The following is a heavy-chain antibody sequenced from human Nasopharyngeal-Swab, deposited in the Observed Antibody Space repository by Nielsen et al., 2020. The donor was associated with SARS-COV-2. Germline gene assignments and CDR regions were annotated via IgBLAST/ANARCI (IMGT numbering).Heavy chain of an antibody. V-gene: IGHV1-69*06. CDR1: RGTFSTYT. CDR2: IIPIFGTS. D-gene: IGHD4-23*01. J-gene: IGHJ3*02. Sequence: SVKVSCKASRGTFSTYTTNWVRQAPGQGLEWMGGIIPIFGTSNYAQKFQGRVTITADKPTTTVYLELSRLRSEDTAVYYCARGLISGAYGGNSDAFDIWGQGTVVSVSS. CDR3: ARGLISGAYGGNSDAFDI.